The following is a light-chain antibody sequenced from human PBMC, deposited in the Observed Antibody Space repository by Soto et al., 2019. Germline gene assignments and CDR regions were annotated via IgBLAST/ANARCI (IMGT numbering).Light chain of an antibody. CDR2: EVS. Sequence: QSALTQPPSASGSPGQSVTISCTGTSSDVGGYNYVSWYQQHPGKAPKLMIYEVSERPSGVPDRFSGSKSGNTASLTVSGLQAEDEAEYFFSSYAVSNKSLYVFGTGTKLTVL. CDR3: SSYAVSNKSLYV. V-gene: IGLV2-8*01. CDR1: SSDVGGYNY. J-gene: IGLJ1*01.